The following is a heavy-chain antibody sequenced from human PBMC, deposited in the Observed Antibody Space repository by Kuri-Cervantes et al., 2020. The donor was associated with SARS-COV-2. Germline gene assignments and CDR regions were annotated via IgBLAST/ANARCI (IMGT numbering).Heavy chain of an antibody. V-gene: IGHV4-59*01. J-gene: IGHJ5*02. D-gene: IGHD3-3*01. CDR1: GGSINKYY. CDR2: ISYSGNT. CDR3: ARDILSSDSWSGYYRPPGRWFDP. Sequence: SETLSLTCTVSGGSINKYYWSWTRQPPGKGLEWIGYISYSGNTNYNPSLKSRVTISIDTAKNRFSLKLRSVTAADTAVYYCARDILSSDSWSGYYRPPGRWFDPWGQGTLVTVSS.